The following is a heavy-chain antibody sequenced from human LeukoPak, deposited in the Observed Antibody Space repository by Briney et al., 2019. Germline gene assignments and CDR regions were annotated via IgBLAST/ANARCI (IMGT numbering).Heavy chain of an antibody. J-gene: IGHJ4*02. CDR1: GYSFTSYW. CDR3: ARGEYYYDSSGYWQFDY. Sequence: GGSLKISCKGSGYSFTSYWIGWVRQMPGKGLEWMGIIYPGDSDTRYSPSFQGQVTISADKSISTAYLQWSSLKDSDTAMYYCARGEYYYDSSGYWQFDYWGQGTLVTVSS. V-gene: IGHV5-51*01. D-gene: IGHD3-22*01. CDR2: IYPGDSDT.